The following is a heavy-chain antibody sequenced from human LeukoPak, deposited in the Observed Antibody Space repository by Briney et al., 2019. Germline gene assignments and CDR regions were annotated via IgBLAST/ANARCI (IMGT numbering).Heavy chain of an antibody. CDR3: ARDFRLLWFGESDY. CDR1: GYTFTDYY. D-gene: IGHD3-10*01. V-gene: IGHV1-2*02. Sequence: ASVTVSCKASGYTFTDYYMHWVRQAPGQGLEWMGWIDPNSGDTHYAQKFQGRVTMTRDTSISTAYMELSRLRSDDTAVYYCARDFRLLWFGESDYWGQGTLVTVSS. CDR2: IDPNSGDT. J-gene: IGHJ4*02.